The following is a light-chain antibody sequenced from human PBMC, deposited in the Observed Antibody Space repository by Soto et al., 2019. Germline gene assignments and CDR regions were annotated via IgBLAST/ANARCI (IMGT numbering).Light chain of an antibody. CDR2: EVS. J-gene: IGLJ3*02. CDR1: SSDVGAYKY. V-gene: IGLV2-8*01. Sequence: QSALTQPPSASGSPGQSVTISCTGTSSDVGAYKYVSWYQQYPGKAPKLMIYEVSKRPSWVPDRFSGSKSGNTASLTVSGVQAEDEASYSCTSYVGCKIWVFGGGTKFTVL. CDR3: TSYVGCKIWV.